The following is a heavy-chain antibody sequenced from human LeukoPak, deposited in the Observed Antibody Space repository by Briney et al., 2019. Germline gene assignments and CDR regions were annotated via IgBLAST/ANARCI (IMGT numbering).Heavy chain of an antibody. V-gene: IGHV3-53*01. CDR3: AGVAGGFNYGTLKSALDF. Sequence: PGGSLRLSCAASGFTVSSNYMSWVRQAPGKGLEWVSVIYSGGSTYYADSVKGRFTISRDNSKNTLYLQMNSLRAEDTAVYYCAGVAGGFNYGTLKSALDFWGQGALVTVSS. J-gene: IGHJ4*02. CDR2: IYSGGST. D-gene: IGHD5-18*01. CDR1: GFTVSSNY.